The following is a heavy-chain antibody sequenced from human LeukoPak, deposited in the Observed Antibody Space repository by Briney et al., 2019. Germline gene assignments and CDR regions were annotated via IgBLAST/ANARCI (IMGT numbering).Heavy chain of an antibody. CDR2: ISSSGSTI. Sequence: PGGSLRLSCAASGFIFSSYSMNWVRQAPGKGLEWVSYISSSGSTIYYADSVKGRFTISRDNAKNSLYLQMNSLRAEDTAVYYCASGGLLAFDPWGQGTLVTVSS. V-gene: IGHV3-48*04. J-gene: IGHJ5*02. CDR3: ASGGLLAFDP. CDR1: GFIFSSYS.